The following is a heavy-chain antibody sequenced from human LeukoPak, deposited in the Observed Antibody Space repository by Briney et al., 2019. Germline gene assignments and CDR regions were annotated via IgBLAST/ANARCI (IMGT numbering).Heavy chain of an antibody. J-gene: IGHJ4*02. V-gene: IGHV4-4*02. CDR2: IYHSGST. CDR1: GGSISSSNW. CDR3: ARQEMATIMFDY. D-gene: IGHD5-24*01. Sequence: SETLSLTCAVSGGSISSSNWWSWVRQPPGQGLAWIGEIYHSGSTNYNPSLKSRVTISVDKSKNQFSLKLSSVTAADTAVYYCARQEMATIMFDYWGQGTLVTVSS.